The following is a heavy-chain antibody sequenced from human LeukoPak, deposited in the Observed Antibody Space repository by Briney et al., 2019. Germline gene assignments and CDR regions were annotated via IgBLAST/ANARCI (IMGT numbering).Heavy chain of an antibody. D-gene: IGHD2-21*02. CDR3: ARSQVVTAMTPTYYFDY. CDR2: IYSGGST. CDR1: GFTVSSNY. Sequence: GGSLRLSCAASGFTVSSNYMSWVRQAPGKGLEWVSVIYSGGSTYYADSVKGRFTISGDNSKNTLYLQMNSLRAEDTAVYYCARSQVVTAMTPTYYFDYWGQGTLVTVSS. J-gene: IGHJ4*02. V-gene: IGHV3-53*01.